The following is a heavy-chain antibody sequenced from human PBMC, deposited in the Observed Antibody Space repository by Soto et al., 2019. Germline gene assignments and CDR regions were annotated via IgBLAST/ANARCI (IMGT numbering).Heavy chain of an antibody. D-gene: IGHD4-17*01. V-gene: IGHV4-39*01. CDR2: IYYSGST. CDR3: ARLMTTVTTFRVRDYYYCYMDV. CDR1: GGSISSSSYY. J-gene: IGHJ6*03. Sequence: SETLSLTCTVSGGSISSSSYYWGWIRQPPGKGLEWIGSIYYSGSTYYNPSLKSRVTISVDTSKNQFSLKLSSVTAADTAVYYCARLMTTVTTFRVRDYYYCYMDVWGKGTTVTVSS.